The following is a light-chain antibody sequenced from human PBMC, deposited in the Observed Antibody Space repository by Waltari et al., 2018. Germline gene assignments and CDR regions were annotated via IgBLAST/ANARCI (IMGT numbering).Light chain of an antibody. CDR3: NSYTGSSSWV. J-gene: IGLJ3*02. V-gene: IGLV2-14*01. CDR1: SSDVGFYNY. CDR2: DVS. Sequence: QSALTQPASVSGSPGQSITISCTGTSSDVGFYNYVSWYQQHPGKAPKLIIYDVSERPSGVSDRVAGSKSVNTASLTISGLQAEDEADYYCNSYTGSSSWVFGGGTKLAVL.